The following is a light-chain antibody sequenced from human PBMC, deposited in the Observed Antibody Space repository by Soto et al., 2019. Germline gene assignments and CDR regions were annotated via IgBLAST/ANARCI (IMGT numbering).Light chain of an antibody. Sequence: DIQMTQSPSTLSASVGDRVTITCRVSQSISRWLAWYQVKPGKVPKVLIWDASSLQRGVPSRFSGSGSGTEFTLTISSLQPDDFATYYCQQYNGYSTWTFGQGTKVDI. CDR1: QSISRW. J-gene: IGKJ1*01. CDR2: DAS. V-gene: IGKV1-5*01. CDR3: QQYNGYSTWT.